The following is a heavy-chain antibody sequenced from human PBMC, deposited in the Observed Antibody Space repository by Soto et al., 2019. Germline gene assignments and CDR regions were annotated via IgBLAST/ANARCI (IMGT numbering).Heavy chain of an antibody. CDR2: IYYSGST. J-gene: IGHJ4*02. D-gene: IGHD5-12*01. CDR3: ASALLPGYTPWDY. V-gene: IGHV4-59*01. CDR1: GGSISSYY. Sequence: QVQLQESGPGLVKPSETLSLTCTVSGGSISSYYWSWIRQPPGKGLEWIGYIYYSGSTNYNPSLKSRVTVSVDTSKNQFTLKLSSVTAADTAVYYCASALLPGYTPWDYWGQGTLVTVSS.